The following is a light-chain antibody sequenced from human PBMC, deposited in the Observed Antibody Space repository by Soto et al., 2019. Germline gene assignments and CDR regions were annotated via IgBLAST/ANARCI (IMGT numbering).Light chain of an antibody. CDR3: QQLSSYPLT. J-gene: IGKJ4*01. Sequence: IQLTQSPSSLSASVGDRVTITCRASQGISSFLAWYQQNPGKAPKLLIYAASTLQSGVPSRFSGSGSGTDFTLTISSLQPEDFTTYYCQQLSSYPLTFCGGTKVEIK. CDR1: QGISSF. V-gene: IGKV1-9*01. CDR2: AAS.